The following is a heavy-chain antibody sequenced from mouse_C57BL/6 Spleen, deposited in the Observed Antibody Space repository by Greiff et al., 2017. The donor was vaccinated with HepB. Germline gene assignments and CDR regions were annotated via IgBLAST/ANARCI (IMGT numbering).Heavy chain of an antibody. Sequence: EVQRVESGGDLVKPGGSLKLSCAAFGFTFSSYGMSWVRQTPDKRLEWVATISSGGSYTYYPDSVKGRFTISRDNAKNTLYLQMSSLKSEDTAMYYCARHDYYYAMDYWGQGTSVTVSS. CDR2: ISSGGSYT. CDR1: GFTFSSYG. V-gene: IGHV5-6*01. CDR3: ARHDYYYAMDY. D-gene: IGHD2-4*01. J-gene: IGHJ4*01.